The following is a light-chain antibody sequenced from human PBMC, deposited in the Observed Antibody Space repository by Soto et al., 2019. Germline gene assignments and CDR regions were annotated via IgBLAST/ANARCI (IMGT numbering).Light chain of an antibody. V-gene: IGKV3-20*01. J-gene: IGKJ5*01. CDR2: GAS. Sequence: VLTQSPGTLSLSPGDSATLSCRASQSVSNNYLAWYQQKPGQAPRLLIYGASNRATGIPDRCSGSGSETDVTLTISRLEPEDFAVYYCQHYDSSSHGTXGQGTRLEIK. CDR1: QSVSNNY. CDR3: QHYDSSSHGT.